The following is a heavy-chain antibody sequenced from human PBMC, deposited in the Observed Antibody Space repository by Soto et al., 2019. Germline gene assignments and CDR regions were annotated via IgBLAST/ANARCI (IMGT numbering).Heavy chain of an antibody. V-gene: IGHV1-18*01. CDR1: GYTFTSYG. CDR2: ISAYNGNT. CDR3: ARDLLLYSSGWYPNDAFDI. D-gene: IGHD6-19*01. Sequence: ASVKVSCKASGYTFTSYGISWVRQAPGQGLEWMGWISAYNGNTNYAQKLQGRVTMTTDTSTSTAYMELRSLRSDDTAVYYCARDLLLYSSGWYPNDAFDIWGQGTMVTVSS. J-gene: IGHJ3*02.